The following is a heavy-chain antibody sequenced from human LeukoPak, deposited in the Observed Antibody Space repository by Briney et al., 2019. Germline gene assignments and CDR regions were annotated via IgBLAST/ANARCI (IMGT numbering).Heavy chain of an antibody. J-gene: IGHJ5*02. CDR2: INHSGST. CDR3: ARERSYARVATGAFDP. CDR1: GGSFSGYY. V-gene: IGHV4-34*01. Sequence: SETLSLTCAVYGGSFSGYYWSWIRQPPGKGLEWIGEINHSGSTNYNPSLKSRVTISVDTSKNQFSLKLSSVTAADTAVYYCARERSYARVATGAFDPWGQGTLVTVSS. D-gene: IGHD5-12*01.